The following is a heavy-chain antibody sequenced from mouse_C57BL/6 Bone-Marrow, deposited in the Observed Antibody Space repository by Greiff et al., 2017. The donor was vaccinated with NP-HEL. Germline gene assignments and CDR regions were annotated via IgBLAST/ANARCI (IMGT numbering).Heavy chain of an antibody. CDR1: GYTFTSYW. CDR3: AREGITTGFGY. J-gene: IGHJ2*01. Sequence: QVQLKQPGAELVMPGASVKLSCKASGYTFTSYWMHWVKQRPGQGLEWIGEIDPSDSYTNYNQKFKGKSTLTVDKSSSTAYMQLSSLTSEDSAVDDCAREGITTGFGYWDQGTTLTVSS. V-gene: IGHV1-69*01. CDR2: IDPSDSYT. D-gene: IGHD1-1*01.